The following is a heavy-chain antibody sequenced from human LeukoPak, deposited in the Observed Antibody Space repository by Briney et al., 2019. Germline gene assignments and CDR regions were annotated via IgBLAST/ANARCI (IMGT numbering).Heavy chain of an antibody. D-gene: IGHD5-24*01. CDR3: ARLEMATITSFDY. CDR1: GYSFSTDW. CDR2: IYIGDSET. J-gene: IGHJ4*02. Sequence: GESLKISCKDSGYSFSTDWIGWVRQMPGKGLEWMGIIYIGDSETRYSPSFQGQVTISADKSISTAYLQWSGLKASDTAMYYCARLEMATITSFDYWGQGTLVTVSS. V-gene: IGHV5-51*01.